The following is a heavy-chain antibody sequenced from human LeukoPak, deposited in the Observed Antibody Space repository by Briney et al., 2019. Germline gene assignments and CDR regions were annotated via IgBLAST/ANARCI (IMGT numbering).Heavy chain of an antibody. CDR2: IYYSGST. CDR1: GGSISSYY. CDR3: ARGDVVVPAASRARGGYYYYMDV. D-gene: IGHD2-2*01. Sequence: PSETLSLTCTVSGGSISSYYWSWIRQPPGKGLEWIGYIYYSGSTNYNPSLKSRVTISVDTSKNQFSLKLSSVTAADTAVYYCARGDVVVPAASRARGGYYYYMDVWGKGTTVTVSS. V-gene: IGHV4-59*01. J-gene: IGHJ6*03.